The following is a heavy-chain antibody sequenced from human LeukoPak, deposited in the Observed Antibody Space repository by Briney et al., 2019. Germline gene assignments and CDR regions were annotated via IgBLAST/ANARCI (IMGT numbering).Heavy chain of an antibody. CDR2: ISGSGGST. CDR1: GFTFSNYA. D-gene: IGHD5-24*01. CDR3: AKDVSGWLQLRGYFDY. V-gene: IGHV3-23*01. Sequence: PGGSLRLSCVASGFTFSNYAMNWVRQAPGKGLEWVSAISGSGGSTYYADSVKGRFTISRDNSKNTLYLQMNSLRAEDTAVYYCAKDVSGWLQLRGYFDYWGQGTLVTVSS. J-gene: IGHJ4*02.